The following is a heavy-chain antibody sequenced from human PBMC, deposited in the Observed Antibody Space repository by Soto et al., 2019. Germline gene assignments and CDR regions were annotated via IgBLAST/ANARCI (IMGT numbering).Heavy chain of an antibody. D-gene: IGHD5-12*01. V-gene: IGHV1-18*04. CDR3: ARDPGGYARVASYYGMDV. CDR2: ISAYNGNT. J-gene: IGHJ6*02. Sequence: ASVKVSCKASGYTFTSYGISWVRQAPGQGLEWMGWISAYNGNTNYAQKLQGRVTMTTDTSTSTAYMELRSLRSDDTAVYYCARDPGGYARVASYYGMDVWGQGTTVTVS. CDR1: GYTFTSYG.